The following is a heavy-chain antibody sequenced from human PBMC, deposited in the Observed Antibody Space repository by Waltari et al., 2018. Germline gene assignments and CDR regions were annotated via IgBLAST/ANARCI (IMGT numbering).Heavy chain of an antibody. J-gene: IGHJ6*03. CDR1: GGTFSSYA. V-gene: IGHV1-69*14. D-gene: IGHD3-10*01. CDR2: IIPIFGTA. CDR3: ARGGFGGNHAGDYYYYMDV. Sequence: QVQLVQSGAEVKKPGSSVKVSCKASGGTFSSYAISWVRQAPGQGLEWMGGIIPIFGTANYAQKFQGRVTITADKSTSTAYMELSSLRSEDTAVYYCARGGFGGNHAGDYYYYMDVWGKGTTVTVSS.